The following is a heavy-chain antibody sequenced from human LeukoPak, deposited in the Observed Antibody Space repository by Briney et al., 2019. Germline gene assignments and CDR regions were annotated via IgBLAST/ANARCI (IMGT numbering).Heavy chain of an antibody. CDR3: ARVQHSSRWYIDY. J-gene: IGHJ4*02. CDR1: GFTFSTYW. V-gene: IGHV3-74*01. CDR2: INSDGSGT. Sequence: PGGSLRLSCAASGFTFSTYWMHWVRQAPGKGLVWVSRINSDGSGTTYADSVKGRFTISKDNAKNTLYLQMNSLRAEDTALYYCARVQHSSRWYIDYWGQGTLVTVSS. D-gene: IGHD6-13*01.